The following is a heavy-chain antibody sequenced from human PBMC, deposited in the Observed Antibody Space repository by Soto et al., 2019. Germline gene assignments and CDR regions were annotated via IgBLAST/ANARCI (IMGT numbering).Heavy chain of an antibody. CDR1: GGSFSGYY. CDR2: INHSGST. D-gene: IGHD3-3*01. J-gene: IGHJ5*02. CDR3: ARDYFYAFWSRYSSGGNWFDP. Sequence: SETLSLTCAVYGGSFSGYYWSWIRQPPGKGLEWIGEINHSGSTNYNPSLKSRVTISVDTSKNQFSLKLSSVTAADTAVYYCARDYFYAFWSRYSSGGNWFDPWGQGTLVTVSS. V-gene: IGHV4-34*01.